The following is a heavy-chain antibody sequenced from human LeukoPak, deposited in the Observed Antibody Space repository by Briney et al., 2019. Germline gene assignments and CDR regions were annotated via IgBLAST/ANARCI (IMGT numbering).Heavy chain of an antibody. CDR1: GGSISGGNYR. Sequence: SETLSLTCTVSGGSISGGNYRWGWIRQPPGKGLEWIANIQLNGKADYNPSLKSRVAISVDTSKRYFSLNLSFVTAADTALYYCARLDTLGPDGYWGQGTVVTVSS. J-gene: IGHJ4*02. D-gene: IGHD2/OR15-2a*01. CDR2: IQLNGKA. V-gene: IGHV4-39*02. CDR3: ARLDTLGPDGY.